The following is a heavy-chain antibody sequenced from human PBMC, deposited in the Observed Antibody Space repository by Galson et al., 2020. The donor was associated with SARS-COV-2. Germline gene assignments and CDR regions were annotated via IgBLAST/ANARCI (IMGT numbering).Heavy chain of an antibody. Sequence: GGSLRLSCAASGFTVSSNYMSWVRQAPGKGLEWVSVIYSGGSTYYADSVKGRFTISRDNSKNMLYLQMNSLRAEDTAVYYCAREAFTYGPFGYWGQGTLVTVSS. CDR1: GFTVSSNY. CDR2: IYSGGST. V-gene: IGHV3-53*01. J-gene: IGHJ4*02. CDR3: AREAFTYGPFGY. D-gene: IGHD3-10*01.